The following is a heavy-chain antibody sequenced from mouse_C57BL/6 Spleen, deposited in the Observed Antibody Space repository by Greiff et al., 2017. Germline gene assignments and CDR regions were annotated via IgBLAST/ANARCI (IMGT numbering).Heavy chain of an antibody. CDR1: GYSFTGYY. CDR3: AVYGNYPYYAMDY. V-gene: IGHV1-43*01. Sequence: VQLKESGPELVTPGASVKISCKASGYSFTGYYMHWVKQSSEKSLEWIGEINPSTGGTSYNQKFKGKATLTLDKSSSTAYMQLKSLTSEDSAVYYCAVYGNYPYYAMDYWGQGTSVTGSS. D-gene: IGHD2-1*01. CDR2: INPSTGGT. J-gene: IGHJ4*01.